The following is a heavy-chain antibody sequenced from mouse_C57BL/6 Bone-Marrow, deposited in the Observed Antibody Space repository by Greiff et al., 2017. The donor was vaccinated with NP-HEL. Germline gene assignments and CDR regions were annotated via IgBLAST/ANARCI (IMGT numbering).Heavy chain of an antibody. V-gene: IGHV1-42*01. CDR3: ATSIYDGSHYYAMDY. Sequence: EVQLQQSGPELVKPGASVKISCKASGYSFTGYYMNWVKQSPEKSLEWIGEINPSTGGTTYNQKFKAKATLTVDKSSSTAYMQLKSLTSEDSAVYYCATSIYDGSHYYAMDYWGQGTSVTVSS. D-gene: IGHD2-3*01. CDR2: INPSTGGT. J-gene: IGHJ4*01. CDR1: GYSFTGYY.